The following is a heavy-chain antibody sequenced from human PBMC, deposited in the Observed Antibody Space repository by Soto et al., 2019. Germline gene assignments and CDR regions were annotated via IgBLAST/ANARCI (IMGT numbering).Heavy chain of an antibody. J-gene: IGHJ6*02. CDR2: ISWDGGST. V-gene: IGHV3-43*01. CDR3: AKANYGDYATGFYYHYGMDV. D-gene: IGHD4-17*01. CDR1: GFTFDDYT. Sequence: GGSLRLSCAASGFTFDDYTMHWVRQAPGKGLEWVSLISWDGGSTYYADSVKGRFTISRDNSKNSLYLQMNSLRTEDTALYYCAKANYGDYATGFYYHYGMDVWGQGTTVTVSS.